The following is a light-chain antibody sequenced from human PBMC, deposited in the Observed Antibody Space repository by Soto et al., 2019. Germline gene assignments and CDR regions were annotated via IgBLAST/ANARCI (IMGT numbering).Light chain of an antibody. J-gene: IGKJ3*01. CDR2: GAS. CDR1: QTACSNC. CDR3: QQYGGSPGFT. Sequence: EIVLTQSPGTLSLSPGERATLSCRASQTACSNCLAWYQQKPGQAPRLLISGASNRATGIPDRFSGSGSGTDFTLTISSLEPEDFAVYYCQQYGGSPGFTFGPGTRVDIK. V-gene: IGKV3-20*01.